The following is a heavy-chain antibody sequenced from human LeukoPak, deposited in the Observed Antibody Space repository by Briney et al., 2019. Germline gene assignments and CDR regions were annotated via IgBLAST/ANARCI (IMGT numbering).Heavy chain of an antibody. CDR1: GGSISSYY. J-gene: IGHJ4*02. CDR3: AREGYDSSGYYYNY. D-gene: IGHD3-22*01. V-gene: IGHV4-59*01. Sequence: SETLSLTCTVSGGSISSYYWSWIRQPPGKGLEWIGYIYYGGSINYNPSLKSRVTISVDTSKNQFSLKLSSVTAADTAVYYCAREGYDSSGYYYNYWGQGTLVTVSS. CDR2: IYYGGSI.